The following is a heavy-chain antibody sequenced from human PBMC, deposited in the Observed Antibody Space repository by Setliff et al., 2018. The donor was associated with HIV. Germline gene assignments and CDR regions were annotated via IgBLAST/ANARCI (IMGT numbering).Heavy chain of an antibody. CDR2: IKSKVHGETT. CDR1: GFIFSDEW. J-gene: IGHJ4*02. CDR3: TTDSWQ. V-gene: IGHV3-15*01. D-gene: IGHD5-12*01. Sequence: GESLKISCAASGFIFSDEWMSWARQAPGKGLEWVGRIKSKVHGETTDYAAPVKGRFSVSRDDSKNTVYLQMNSLKPEDTAVYYCTTDSWQWGQGTLVTVSS.